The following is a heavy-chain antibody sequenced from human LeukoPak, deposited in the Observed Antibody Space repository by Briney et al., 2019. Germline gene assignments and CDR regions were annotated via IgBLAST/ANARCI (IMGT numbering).Heavy chain of an antibody. CDR1: GFTFSSYT. CDR2: ISSNGGST. Sequence: GGSLRLSCAASGFTFSSYTMHWVRQAPGKGLEYVSAISSNGGSTYYANSVKGRFTISRDNSKNTLYLQMGSLRAEDMAVYYCARAIRRSTFDYWGQGTLVTVSS. V-gene: IGHV3-64*01. D-gene: IGHD4-23*01. CDR3: ARAIRRSTFDY. J-gene: IGHJ4*02.